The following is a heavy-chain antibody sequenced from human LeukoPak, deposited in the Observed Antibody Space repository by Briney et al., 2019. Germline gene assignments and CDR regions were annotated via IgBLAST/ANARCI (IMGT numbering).Heavy chain of an antibody. D-gene: IGHD3-22*01. CDR2: IYSGGST. CDR3: ARDYYDSSSYYTFDY. V-gene: IGHV3-53*01. J-gene: IGHJ4*02. Sequence: GGSLRLSCAASGFTVSSNCMSWVRQAPGKGLEWVSVIYSGGSTYYADSVKGRFTISRDNSKNTLYLQMNSLRAEDTAVYYCARDYYDSSSYYTFDYWGQGTLVTVSS. CDR1: GFTVSSNC.